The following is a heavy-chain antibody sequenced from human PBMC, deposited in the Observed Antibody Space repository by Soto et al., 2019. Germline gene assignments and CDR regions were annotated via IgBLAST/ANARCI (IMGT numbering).Heavy chain of an antibody. J-gene: IGHJ3*02. D-gene: IGHD5-12*01. CDR2: TSHTGTT. Sequence: QVQLQESGPGLVKPSETLSLTCTVSGVSISSDYWTWIRQSPGKGLEWIAYTSHTGTTDYNPSLKRRVTISLDTSKNQFSLKLISVTAADTAVYYCARGPTWMDAFDIWGQGTKVPVSP. CDR1: GVSISSDY. CDR3: ARGPTWMDAFDI. V-gene: IGHV4-59*01.